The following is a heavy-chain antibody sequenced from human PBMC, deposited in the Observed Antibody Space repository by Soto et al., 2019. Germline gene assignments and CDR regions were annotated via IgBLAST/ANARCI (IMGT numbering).Heavy chain of an antibody. CDR3: ARAIAYDSVGGNYRHFDY. Sequence: QVQLQESGPGLVKPSQTLSLTCTVSGGSITRGGYYWNWIRQHPGKGLEWIGYMYYSGNTYYNPSRKSRVTISGDTSKNHFSLTLSSVTAADTAVYYWARAIAYDSVGGNYRHFDYWGQGTLVTVSS. J-gene: IGHJ4*02. CDR1: GGSITRGGYY. V-gene: IGHV4-31*03. CDR2: MYYSGNT. D-gene: IGHD3-16*02.